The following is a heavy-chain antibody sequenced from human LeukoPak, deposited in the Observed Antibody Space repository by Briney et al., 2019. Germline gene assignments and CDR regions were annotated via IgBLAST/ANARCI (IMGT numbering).Heavy chain of an antibody. V-gene: IGHV4-39*01. CDR1: GGSISSSSYY. D-gene: IGHD4-17*01. J-gene: IGHJ4*02. CDR2: IYYSGST. Sequence: PSETLSLTCTVSGGSISSSSYYWGWIRQPPGKGLEWIGSIYYSGSTYYNPSLKSRVTISVDTSKNQFTLKLSSVTAADTAVYYCAIGGDYPFDYWGQGTLVTVSS. CDR3: AIGGDYPFDY.